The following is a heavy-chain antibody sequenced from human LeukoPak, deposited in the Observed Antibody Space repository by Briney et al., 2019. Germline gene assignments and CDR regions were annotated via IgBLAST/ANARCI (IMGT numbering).Heavy chain of an antibody. CDR3: ARVPLGTQQWLESRRGMDV. CDR2: IKQDGSEK. CDR1: GFSFSSYW. V-gene: IGHV3-7*01. J-gene: IGHJ6*02. Sequence: PGGSLRLSCAASGFSFSSYWMSWVRQAPGKGLEWVANIKQDGSEKYYVDSVKGRFTISRDNAKNSLYLQTNSLRAEDTAVYYCARVPLGTQQWLESRRGMDVWGQGTTVTVSS. D-gene: IGHD6-19*01.